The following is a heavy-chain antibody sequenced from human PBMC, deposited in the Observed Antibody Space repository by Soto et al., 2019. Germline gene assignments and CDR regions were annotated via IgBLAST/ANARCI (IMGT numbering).Heavy chain of an antibody. Sequence: SETLSLTCTVSGGTISSYYWSWIRQPPGKGLEWIGYIYYSGSTNYNPSLKSRVTISVDTSKNQFSLKLSSVTAADTVVYYCARVPFGITIFGVVPGGYYGMDVWGQGTTVTVSS. CDR1: GGTISSYY. CDR3: ARVPFGITIFGVVPGGYYGMDV. J-gene: IGHJ6*02. D-gene: IGHD3-3*01. CDR2: IYYSGST. V-gene: IGHV4-59*01.